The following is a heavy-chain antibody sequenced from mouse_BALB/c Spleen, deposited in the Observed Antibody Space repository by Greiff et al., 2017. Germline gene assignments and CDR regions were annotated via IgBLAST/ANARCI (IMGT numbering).Heavy chain of an antibody. CDR1: GFTFSSYT. CDR3: ARRDYSNWYFDV. D-gene: IGHD1-1*01. CDR2: ISNGGGST. J-gene: IGHJ1*01. V-gene: IGHV5-12-2*01. Sequence: EVMLVESGGGLVQPGGSLKLSCAASGFTFSSYTMSWVRQTPEKRLEWVAYISNGGGSTYYPDTVKGRFTISRDNAKNTLYLQMSSLKSEDTAMYYCARRDYSNWYFDVWGAGTTVTVSS.